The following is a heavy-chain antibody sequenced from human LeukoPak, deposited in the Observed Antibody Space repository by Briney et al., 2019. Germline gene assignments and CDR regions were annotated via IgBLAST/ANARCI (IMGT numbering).Heavy chain of an antibody. Sequence: GGSLRLSCAASGFALSSYWMSWVRQAPGKGLEWVSSIGSSSTYIYYADSVKGRFTISRDNAKNSLYLQMNSLRAEDTAVYYCARSSRVPAAINDCWGQGTLVTVSS. CDR2: IGSSSTYI. D-gene: IGHD2-2*01. V-gene: IGHV3-21*01. CDR1: GFALSSYW. CDR3: ARSSRVPAAINDC. J-gene: IGHJ4*02.